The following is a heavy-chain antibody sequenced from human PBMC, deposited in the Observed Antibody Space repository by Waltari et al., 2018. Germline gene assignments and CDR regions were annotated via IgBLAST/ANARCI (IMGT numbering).Heavy chain of an antibody. CDR2: INHSGST. Sequence: QVQLQQWGAGLLKPSETLSLTCAVYGGSFSGYYWSWIRQPPGKGLEWIGEINHSGSTNSNPSLKSRVTISVDTSKNQFSLKLSSVTAADTAVYYCARRAPRAPCDYWGQGTLVTVSS. V-gene: IGHV4-34*01. CDR1: GGSFSGYY. CDR3: ARRAPRAPCDY. J-gene: IGHJ4*02. D-gene: IGHD3-10*01.